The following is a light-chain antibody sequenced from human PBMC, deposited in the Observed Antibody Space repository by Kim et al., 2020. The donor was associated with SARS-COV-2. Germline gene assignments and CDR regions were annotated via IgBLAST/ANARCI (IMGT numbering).Light chain of an antibody. CDR3: QQGFSTPPT. J-gene: IGKJ1*01. CDR1: QSINAY. CDR2: AAS. V-gene: IGKV1-39*01. Sequence: DIQMTQSPSSLSASIGDRVTITCRASQSINAYLNWYQQKPGKAPKLLIYAASILYTGVPSRFRGSGSGTDFTLTITSLQAEDFATYFCQQGFSTPPTFGQGTKVDIK.